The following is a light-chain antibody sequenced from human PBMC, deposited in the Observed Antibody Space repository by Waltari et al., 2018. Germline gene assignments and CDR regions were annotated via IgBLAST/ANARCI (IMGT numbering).Light chain of an antibody. CDR1: NSDVGAYNL. J-gene: IGLJ3*02. V-gene: IGLV2-23*01. CDR2: EAR. CDR3: CSYGGSYTWV. Sequence: SALTQPASVSGSPGQAINISFTGTNSDVGAYNLFSWYQQYPGRAPRLMIYEARNRPSGVSNRFSASKSGNTASLTISGLQADDEADYYCCSYGGSYTWVFGGGTKVTVL.